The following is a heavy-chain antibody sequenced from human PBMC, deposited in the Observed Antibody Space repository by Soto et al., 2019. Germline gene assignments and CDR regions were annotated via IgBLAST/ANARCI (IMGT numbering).Heavy chain of an antibody. V-gene: IGHV1-8*01. CDR3: AVTTGY. Sequence: QVRVVQSGAEVKKPGASVKVSCKTSGYTFTDYDINWVRQAPGQGLEWMGWVSPDHGNAGYARQFQGRITMTSDTPINTVVMELTNLRPEDTAVYYCAVTTGYWGQGTKVTVSS. CDR1: GYTFTDYD. CDR2: VSPDHGNA. D-gene: IGHD4-17*01. J-gene: IGHJ4*02.